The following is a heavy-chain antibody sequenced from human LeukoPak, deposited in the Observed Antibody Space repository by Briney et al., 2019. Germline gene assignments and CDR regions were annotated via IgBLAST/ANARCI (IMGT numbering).Heavy chain of an antibody. CDR3: AELGITMIGGV. J-gene: IGHJ6*04. V-gene: IGHV3-48*04. D-gene: IGHD3-10*02. Sequence: GGSLRLSCAASGLTFSSYSMNWVRQAPGKGLEWVSSISSSGSTIYYADSVKGRFTISRDNAKNSLYLQMNSLRAEDTAVYYCAELGITMIGGVWGKGTTVTISS. CDR2: ISSSGSTI. CDR1: GLTFSSYS.